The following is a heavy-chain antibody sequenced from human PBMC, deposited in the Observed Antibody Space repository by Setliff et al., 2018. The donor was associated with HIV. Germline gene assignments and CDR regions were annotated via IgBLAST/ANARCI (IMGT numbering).Heavy chain of an antibody. CDR2: IRHSGYT. J-gene: IGHJ6*03. Sequence: PSETLSLTCNVSGGSIGSYHWAWIRQSPGKGLEYIGNIRHSGYTNYNPSLKGRLNMSVDTSNYQISLKLTAVTAADTAVYYCAREFSERSPNPDHYYYYMDVWGKGTTVTVSS. CDR1: GGSIGSYH. CDR3: AREFSERSPNPDHYYYYMDV. D-gene: IGHD6-19*01. V-gene: IGHV4-59*01.